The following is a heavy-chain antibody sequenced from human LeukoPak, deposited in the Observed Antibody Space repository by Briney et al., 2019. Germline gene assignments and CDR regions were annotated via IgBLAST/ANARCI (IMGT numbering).Heavy chain of an antibody. V-gene: IGHV3-21*01. CDR3: ARDSRSIAVSKGGLDY. CDR2: ISIRMSK. J-gene: IGHJ4*02. CDR1: GFTFSSYT. Sequence: GGSLRLSCAASGFTFSSYTMHWVRQAPGKGLEWVSSISIRMSKNYADSVKGRFTISRDNAKNSLDLQMNSLRDEDTAVYYCARDSRSIAVSKGGLDYWGQGTLVTVSS. D-gene: IGHD6-6*01.